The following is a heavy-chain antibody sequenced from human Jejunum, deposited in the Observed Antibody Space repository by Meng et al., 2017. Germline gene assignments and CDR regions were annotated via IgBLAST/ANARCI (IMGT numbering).Heavy chain of an antibody. D-gene: IGHD2-21*01. CDR2: IKQHGSEK. V-gene: IGHV3-7*01. Sequence: GESPKTSCAATGFNFNTFWMSWVCQAPGKGLEEVANIKQHGSEKSHLESVKGRCTISRDNVKNSLYLEMNSLRAEDTAVYYCVTDHFHLGWGDYWGQGPLVTVSS. J-gene: IGHJ4*02. CDR3: VTDHFHLGWGDY. CDR1: GFNFNTFW.